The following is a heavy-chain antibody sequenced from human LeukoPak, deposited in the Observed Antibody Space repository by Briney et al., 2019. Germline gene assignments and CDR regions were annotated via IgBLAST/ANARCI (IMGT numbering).Heavy chain of an antibody. V-gene: IGHV1-2*02. CDR2: ISPSGVT. Sequence: ASVKVSCKASGYTFTSYYMHWVRQAPGQGLEWMGWISPSGVTDYAQKFQGRVTMTRDTSITTAYMELDSLISDDTAVYYCARDHYYTSGSPSFDYWGQGTLVTVSS. J-gene: IGHJ4*02. D-gene: IGHD3-10*01. CDR3: ARDHYYTSGSPSFDY. CDR1: GYTFTSYY.